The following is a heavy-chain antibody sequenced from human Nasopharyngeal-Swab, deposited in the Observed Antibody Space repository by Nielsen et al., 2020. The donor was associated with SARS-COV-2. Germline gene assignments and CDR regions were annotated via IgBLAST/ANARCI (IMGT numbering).Heavy chain of an antibody. D-gene: IGHD4-17*01. J-gene: IGHJ6*02. CDR2: ISAYNGNT. V-gene: IGHV1-18*01. Sequence: ASVKVSCKASGYTFTSYGISWVRQAPGQGLEWMGWISAYNGNTNYAQKLQGRVTMTTDTSTSTAYMELRNLRSDDTAVYYCASTVLDATETTSVFYYYYGMDVWGQGTTVTVSS. CDR1: GYTFTSYG. CDR3: ASTVLDATETTSVFYYYYGMDV.